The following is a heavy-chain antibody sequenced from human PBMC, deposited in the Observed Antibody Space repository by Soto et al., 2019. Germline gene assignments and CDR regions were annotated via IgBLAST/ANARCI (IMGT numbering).Heavy chain of an antibody. CDR3: AKDRERDAWYEDY. J-gene: IGHJ4*02. D-gene: IGHD6-13*01. Sequence: EVQLLESGGGLVQPGGSLRLSCAASGFTFSSYAMSWVRQAPGKGLEWVSGISSSGGSTYYADSVKGRFTISRDNSKNTLYLQMNSLRAEDTAVYYCAKDRERDAWYEDYWGQGTLVTVSS. CDR1: GFTFSSYA. V-gene: IGHV3-23*01. CDR2: ISSSGGST.